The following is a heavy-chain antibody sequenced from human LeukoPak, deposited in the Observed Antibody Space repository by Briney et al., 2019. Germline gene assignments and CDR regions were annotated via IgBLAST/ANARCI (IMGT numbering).Heavy chain of an antibody. CDR2: IYYSGST. Sequence: PSQTLSLTCTVSGGSISSGGYYWSWIRQHPGKGLEWIGYIYYSGSTYYNPSLKSRVTISVDTSKNQFSLKLSSVTAADTAVYYCAREKTWTGIAARQAIWFDPWGQGTLVTVSS. V-gene: IGHV4-31*03. CDR3: AREKTWTGIAARQAIWFDP. CDR1: GGSISSGGYY. J-gene: IGHJ5*02. D-gene: IGHD6-6*01.